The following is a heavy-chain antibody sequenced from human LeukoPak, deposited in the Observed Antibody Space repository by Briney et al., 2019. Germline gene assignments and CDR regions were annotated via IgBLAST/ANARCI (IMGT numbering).Heavy chain of an antibody. J-gene: IGHJ4*02. D-gene: IGHD3-10*01. CDR3: AKVGYYYGSGSYYAPFDY. CDR2: ISWNSGSI. CDR1: GFTFDDYA. V-gene: IGHV3-9*01. Sequence: GRSLKLSCAASGFTFDDYAMHWVRQAPGKGLEWVSGISWNSGSIGYADSVKGRFTISRDNAKNSLYLQMNSLRAEDTALYYCAKVGYYYGSGSYYAPFDYWGQGTLVTVSS.